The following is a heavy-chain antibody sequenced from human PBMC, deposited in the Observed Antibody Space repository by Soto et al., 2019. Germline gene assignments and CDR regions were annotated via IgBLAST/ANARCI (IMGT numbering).Heavy chain of an antibody. D-gene: IGHD3-10*01. J-gene: IGHJ5*02. Sequence: QITLQEPGPTLVKPTQTLTLTCTFSGFSLSTSGVGVGWIRPPPGKALEWLALIYWGDDKRYSPSLNSRLSITKDTSKNLVVLTITNMDPEDTATYYCAAHGSGTYYNPLYNWFDPWGPGTLVTVSS. V-gene: IGHV2-5*02. CDR3: AAHGSGTYYNPLYNWFDP. CDR1: GFSLSTSGVG. CDR2: IYWGDDK.